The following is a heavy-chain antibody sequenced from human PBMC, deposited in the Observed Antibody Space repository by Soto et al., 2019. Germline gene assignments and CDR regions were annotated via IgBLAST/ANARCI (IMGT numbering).Heavy chain of an antibody. CDR2: INHSGST. V-gene: IGHV4-34*01. CDR3: ARGIVVVVAATPGSSGERLDYFDY. CDR1: GGSFSGYY. J-gene: IGHJ4*02. Sequence: QVQLQQWGAGLLKPSETLSLTCAVYGGSFSGYYWSWIRQPPGKGLEWIGEINHSGSTNYNPSLKSRVTISVDTSKNQFSLKLSSVTAADTAVYYWARGIVVVVAATPGSSGERLDYFDYWGQGTLVTVSS. D-gene: IGHD2-15*01.